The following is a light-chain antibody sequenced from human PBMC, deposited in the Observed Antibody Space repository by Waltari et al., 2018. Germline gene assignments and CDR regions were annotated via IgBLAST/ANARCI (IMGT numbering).Light chain of an antibody. V-gene: IGKV1-39*01. CDR2: AAS. CDR3: QQSFSSPWT. Sequence: DIQMTQSPSSLSASLGDTVTVTCRASQNIRTQLNWDQQQPPTGPKLQIYAASTLQRGVPSRFSGSASGTEFTLTVTNLQPDDFAIYFCQQSFSSPWTFGQGTRV. J-gene: IGKJ1*01. CDR1: QNIRTQ.